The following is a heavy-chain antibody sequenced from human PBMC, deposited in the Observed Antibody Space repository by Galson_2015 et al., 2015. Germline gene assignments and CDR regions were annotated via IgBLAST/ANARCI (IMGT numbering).Heavy chain of an antibody. Sequence: SLRLSCAASGFTFSSYSMNWVRQAPGKGLEWVSSISSSSSYIYYADSVKGRFTISRDNAKNSLYLQMNSLRVEDTAVYYCAKAYYDFWSGYQTPMDVWGKGTTVTVSS. D-gene: IGHD3-3*01. J-gene: IGHJ6*03. CDR1: GFTFSSYS. CDR2: ISSSSSYI. V-gene: IGHV3-21*01. CDR3: AKAYYDFWSGYQTPMDV.